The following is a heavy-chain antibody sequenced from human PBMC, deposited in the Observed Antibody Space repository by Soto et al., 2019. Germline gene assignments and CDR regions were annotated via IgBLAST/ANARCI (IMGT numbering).Heavy chain of an antibody. CDR2: TYYRSKWSN. CDR3: ARGAVDGYKTAFDS. CDR1: GDSVSSNHPT. J-gene: IGHJ4*02. Sequence: SQTLSLTCVISGDSVSSNHPTWNWIRQSPSGGLEWLGRTYYRSKWSNAYAVSVKSRITINPDTSKNQFSLQLSSVTPEDTAIYYCARGAVDGYKTAFDSWGQGTVVTVS. D-gene: IGHD5-12*01. V-gene: IGHV6-1*01.